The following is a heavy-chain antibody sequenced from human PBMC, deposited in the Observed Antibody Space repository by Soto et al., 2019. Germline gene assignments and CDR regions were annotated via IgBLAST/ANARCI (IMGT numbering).Heavy chain of an antibody. CDR1: GFSFANYA. D-gene: IGHD4-17*01. CDR3: AKESMPEHYGDTLFDY. J-gene: IGHJ4*02. V-gene: IGHV3-23*01. CDR2: FSAGGRA. Sequence: EVQLLASGGGLVQRGGSLRLSCEASGFSFANYALSWVRQAPGKGLEWVATFSAGGRAYSADSVKGRFTIAKDISKNTMHLQASSLRADDTAVYYCAKESMPEHYGDTLFDYWGQGTRVTVSS.